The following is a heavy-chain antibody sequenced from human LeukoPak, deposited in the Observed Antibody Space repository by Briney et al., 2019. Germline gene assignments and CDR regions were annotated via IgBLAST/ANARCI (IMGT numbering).Heavy chain of an antibody. CDR2: ISGNGRST. J-gene: IGHJ4*02. V-gene: IGHV3-64*01. CDR3: AKVETAYGSGSYYDY. D-gene: IGHD3-10*01. Sequence: GGSLRLSCTASGFTFSTYATHWVRQAPGKGLEYVSGISGNGRSTFYASSVKGRFTVSRDNSKDTLYLQMGSLRAEDTAVYYCAKVETAYGSGSYYDYWGQGTLVTVSS. CDR1: GFTFSTYA.